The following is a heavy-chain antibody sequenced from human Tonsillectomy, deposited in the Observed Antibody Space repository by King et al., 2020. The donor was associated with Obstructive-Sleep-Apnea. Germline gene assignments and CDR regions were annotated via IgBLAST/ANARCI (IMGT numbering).Heavy chain of an antibody. CDR1: GFTFSSYD. J-gene: IGHJ1*01. Sequence: VQLVESGGGLVQPGGSQRLSCAASGFTFSSYDMHWVRQATGKGLEWVSAIGTAGDTYYPGSVKGRFTISRENAKNSLYLQMNSLRAGDTAVYYCARAGATTGYFQHWGQGTLVTVSS. V-gene: IGHV3-13*01. CDR3: ARAGATTGYFQH. D-gene: IGHD1-26*01. CDR2: IGTAGDT.